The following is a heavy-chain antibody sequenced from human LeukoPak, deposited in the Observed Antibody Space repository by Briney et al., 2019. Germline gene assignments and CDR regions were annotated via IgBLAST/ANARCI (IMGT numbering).Heavy chain of an antibody. Sequence: ASVKVSCKASGYTFTSYDINWVRQATGQGLGWMGWMNPNSANTGYAQKFQGRVTMTRNTSITTAYMELNSLRSDDTAVYYCARASGANAFDIWGRGTMVTVSS. CDR3: ARASGANAFDI. J-gene: IGHJ3*02. V-gene: IGHV1-8*01. CDR1: GYTFTSYD. CDR2: MNPNSANT. D-gene: IGHD4-17*01.